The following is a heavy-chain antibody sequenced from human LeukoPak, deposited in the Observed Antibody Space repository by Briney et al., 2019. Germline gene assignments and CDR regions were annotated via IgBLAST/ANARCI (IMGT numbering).Heavy chain of an antibody. CDR2: INPDGSTT. D-gene: IGHD2-2*03. CDR1: GFTFSSFS. J-gene: IGHJ4*02. V-gene: IGHV3-74*01. Sequence: GGSLRLSCAASGFTFSSFSTHWVRQAPGKGLVWVSRINPDGSTTDYADSVKGRFTISRDNAKNTLYLQMNSLRAEDTAVYYCVRMLDIDYWGQGTLVTVSS. CDR3: VRMLDIDY.